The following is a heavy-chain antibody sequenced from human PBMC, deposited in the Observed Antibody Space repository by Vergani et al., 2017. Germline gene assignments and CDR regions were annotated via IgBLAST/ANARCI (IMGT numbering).Heavy chain of an antibody. CDR2: ISYDGSNK. Sequence: QVQLVESGGGVVQPGRSLRLSCAASGFTFSSYAMHWVHQAPGKGLEWVAVISYDGSNKYYADSVKGRFTISRDNSKNTLYLQMNSLRAEDTAVYYCARGAMVRGVPPDYGMDVWGQGTTVTVSS. CDR3: ARGAMVRGVPPDYGMDV. CDR1: GFTFSSYA. V-gene: IGHV3-30-3*01. D-gene: IGHD3-10*01. J-gene: IGHJ6*02.